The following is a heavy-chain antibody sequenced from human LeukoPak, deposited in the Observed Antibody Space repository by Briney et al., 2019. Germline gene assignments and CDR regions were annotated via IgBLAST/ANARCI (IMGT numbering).Heavy chain of an antibody. CDR1: GFTFSSFM. D-gene: IGHD2/OR15-2a*01. Sequence: PGGSLRLSCAVSGFTFSSFMMTWVRQAPGKGLEWVATIKEGGNAKFYVGSVKGRFTISRDNANNSLYLQMNGLRVGDTAVYYCVRELYRGSDYWGQGALVTVSS. CDR2: IKEGGNAK. V-gene: IGHV3-7*01. CDR3: VRELYRGSDY. J-gene: IGHJ4*02.